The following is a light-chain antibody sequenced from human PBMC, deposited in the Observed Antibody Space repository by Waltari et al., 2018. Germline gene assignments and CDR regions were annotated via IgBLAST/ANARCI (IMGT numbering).Light chain of an antibody. Sequence: SYELTQPPSVSVSPGQTATLTCSGDALPNQYTYWYQQKSGQAPMLVIYKDSARPSGIPERFSGSSSGTTATLTISGVRAEDEADYYCQSAGISGSYVFGPGTQVFVL. CDR1: ALPNQY. CDR2: KDS. J-gene: IGLJ1*01. V-gene: IGLV3-25*03. CDR3: QSAGISGSYV.